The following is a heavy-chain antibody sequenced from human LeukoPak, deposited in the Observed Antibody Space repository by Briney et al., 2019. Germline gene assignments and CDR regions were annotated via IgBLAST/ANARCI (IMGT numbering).Heavy chain of an antibody. V-gene: IGHV3-48*03. CDR3: ARVNPLGYIYGFDY. CDR2: ISSGDSNI. Sequence: PGGSLRLSCAASGFTFSTYEMNWVRQAPGKGLEWVSYISSGDSNIYYADSVKGRFTISRDNAKNSLYLQMNSLRTEDTAVYYCARVNPLGYIYGFDYWGQGTLVTVSS. CDR1: GFTFSTYE. D-gene: IGHD5-18*01. J-gene: IGHJ4*02.